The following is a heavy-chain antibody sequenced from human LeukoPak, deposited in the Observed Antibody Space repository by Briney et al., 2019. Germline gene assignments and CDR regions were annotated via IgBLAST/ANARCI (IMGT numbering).Heavy chain of an antibody. Sequence: SETLSLTCAVYGGSFSGYYWTWIRQPPGKGLEWIGEMNHSGSANYNPSLKSRVTISVDTSKNQFSLKLSSVTAADTAVYYCARRKPLRGRYYGSGSVGAQGGPLDYWGQGTLVTVSS. D-gene: IGHD3-10*01. CDR2: MNHSGSA. V-gene: IGHV4-34*01. CDR1: GGSFSGYY. J-gene: IGHJ4*02. CDR3: ARRKPLRGRYYGSGSVGAQGGPLDY.